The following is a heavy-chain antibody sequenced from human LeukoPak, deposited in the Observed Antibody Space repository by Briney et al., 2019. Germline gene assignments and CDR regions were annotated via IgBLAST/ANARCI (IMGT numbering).Heavy chain of an antibody. V-gene: IGHV3-48*03. CDR2: ISSSGSTI. CDR1: GFTFSSYE. Sequence: GGSLRLSCAASGFTFSSYEMNWVRQAPGKGLEWVSYISSSGSTIYYADSVKGRFTISRDNAKNSLYLQMNSLRAEDTAVYYCAGAYDILTGFDYWGQGTLVTVSS. CDR3: AGAYDILTGFDY. D-gene: IGHD3-9*01. J-gene: IGHJ4*02.